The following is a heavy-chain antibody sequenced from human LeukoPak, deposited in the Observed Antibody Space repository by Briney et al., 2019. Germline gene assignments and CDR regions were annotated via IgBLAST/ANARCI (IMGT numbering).Heavy chain of an antibody. CDR2: INHRAST. V-gene: IGHV4-34*01. CDR1: GGSFSTYS. Sequence: SETLSLTCAVYGGSFSTYSWSWIRQPPGKGLEWIGEINHRASTTYNPSLKSRVAISIDTPKNQFSLNLRSVTAADTAVYYCARGFSPGLRFDPWGQGTLVTVSS. CDR3: ARGFSPGLRFDP. D-gene: IGHD5-12*01. J-gene: IGHJ5*02.